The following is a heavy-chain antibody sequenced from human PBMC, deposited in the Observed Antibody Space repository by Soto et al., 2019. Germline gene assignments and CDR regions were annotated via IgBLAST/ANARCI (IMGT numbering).Heavy chain of an antibody. D-gene: IGHD3-22*01. CDR2: IYPSDSDT. J-gene: IGHJ4*02. V-gene: IGHV5-51*01. Sequence: EVQLVQSGAEVKKPGESLKISCQASGNTFTNSWVGWVRQMSGKGLEWMGVIYPSDSDTRYSPSFQGKVTISADKSISTAYLQWSSLKASDTAMYYCAIYDSSGYPNAYWGQGTLVTVSS. CDR1: GNTFTNSW. CDR3: AIYDSSGYPNAY.